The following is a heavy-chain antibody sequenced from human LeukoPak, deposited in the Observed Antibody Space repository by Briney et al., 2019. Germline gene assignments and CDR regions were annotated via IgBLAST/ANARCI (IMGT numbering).Heavy chain of an antibody. CDR1: GDSVVSNSTA. CDR3: ARGGQGDGYSADEAFDF. V-gene: IGHV6-1*01. J-gene: IGHJ3*01. Sequence: SQTLSLTCVISGDSVVSNSTACNWIRQSPSRGLEWLGRTYYRSKWYNDYALSVKSRITINPDTSKNQLSLQLNSVTPEDTAVYYCARGGQGDGYSADEAFDFWGQGTMVTVS. CDR2: TYYRSKWYN. D-gene: IGHD5-24*01.